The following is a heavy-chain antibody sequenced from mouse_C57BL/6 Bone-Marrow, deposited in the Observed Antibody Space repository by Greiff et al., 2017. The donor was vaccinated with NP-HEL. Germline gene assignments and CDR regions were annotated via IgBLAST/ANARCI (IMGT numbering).Heavy chain of an antibody. CDR3: ARTTMITTRRFRYSMDY. Sequence: VQLQQPGAELVKPGASVKMSCKASGYTFTSYWITWVKQRPGQGLEWIGDIYPGSGSTNYNEKFKSKATLTVDPSSSTAYMQLSSLTSEDSAVYYCARTTMITTRRFRYSMDYWGQGTSVTVSS. V-gene: IGHV1-55*01. J-gene: IGHJ4*01. D-gene: IGHD2-4*01. CDR2: IYPGSGST. CDR1: GYTFTSYW.